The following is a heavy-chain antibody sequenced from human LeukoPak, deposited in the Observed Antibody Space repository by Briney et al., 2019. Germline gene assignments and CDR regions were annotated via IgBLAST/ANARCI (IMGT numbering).Heavy chain of an antibody. CDR2: ISYDGSNK. V-gene: IGHV3-30-3*01. D-gene: IGHD2-15*01. Sequence: GGSLRLSCAASGFTFDDYAMHWVRQAPGKGLEWVAVISYDGSNKYYADSVKGRFTISRDNSKNTLYLQMNSLRAEDTAVYYCARLLSGNWGQGTLVTVSS. CDR3: ARLLSGN. J-gene: IGHJ4*02. CDR1: GFTFDDYA.